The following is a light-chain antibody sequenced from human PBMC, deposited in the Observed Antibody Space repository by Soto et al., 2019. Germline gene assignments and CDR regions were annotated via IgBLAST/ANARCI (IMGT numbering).Light chain of an antibody. V-gene: IGKV1-39*01. J-gene: IGKJ4*01. CDR1: QYMYNY. CDR3: QQTYSTPLT. Sequence: DIQMTQSPSSLSASVGDRVTITCRASQYMYNYLSWYQQKPGKAPKLLIYDASSLQSGVPPRFSGSGSGTDFTLSINSLQPEDFATYYCQQTYSTPLTFGGGTKVEIK. CDR2: DAS.